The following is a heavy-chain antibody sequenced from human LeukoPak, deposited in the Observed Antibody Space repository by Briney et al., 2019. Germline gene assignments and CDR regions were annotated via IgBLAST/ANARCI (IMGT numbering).Heavy chain of an antibody. V-gene: IGHV4-61*08. D-gene: IGHD3-10*01. Sequence: SETLSLTCTVSGGSISSGGYYWSWIRQPPGKGLEWIGYIYYSGSTNYNPSLKSRVTISVDTSKNQFSLKLSSVTAADTAVYYCARTSYYYGSGSYYLGAFDIWGQGTMVTVSS. J-gene: IGHJ3*02. CDR2: IYYSGST. CDR3: ARTSYYYGSGSYYLGAFDI. CDR1: GGSISSGGYY.